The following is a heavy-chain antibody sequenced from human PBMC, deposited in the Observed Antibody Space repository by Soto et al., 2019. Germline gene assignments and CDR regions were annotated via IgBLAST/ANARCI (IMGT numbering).Heavy chain of an antibody. V-gene: IGHV4-59*01. D-gene: IGHD5-18*01. CDR3: ARGRIQLWYPFDY. CDR1: GGSISNYY. CDR2: IYYSGST. J-gene: IGHJ4*02. Sequence: SETLSLTCTVSGGSISNYYWTWIRQPPGKGLEWIGYIYYSGSTNYNPSLKSRVTISVDTSRNQFSLKLSSVTAADTAVYYCARGRIQLWYPFDYWGQGNMVIVCS.